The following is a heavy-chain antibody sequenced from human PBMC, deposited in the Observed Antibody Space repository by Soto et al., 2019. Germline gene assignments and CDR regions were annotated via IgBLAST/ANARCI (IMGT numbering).Heavy chain of an antibody. Sequence: GGSLRLSCAGSGFTLSSYAMTWVRQAPGKGPEWVSAISSGGSTHYAESVKGRFTSSRDNSKNTLYLQMNSLRADDTAGYYCTKGYTTIAQGWFALWAQGNLVTVSS. CDR3: TKGYTTIAQGWFAL. D-gene: IGHD1-26*01. CDR1: GFTLSSYA. CDR2: ISSGGST. J-gene: IGHJ5*02. V-gene: IGHV3-23*01.